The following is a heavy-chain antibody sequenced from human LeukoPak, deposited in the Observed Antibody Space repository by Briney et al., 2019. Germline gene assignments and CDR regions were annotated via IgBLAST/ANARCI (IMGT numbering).Heavy chain of an antibody. D-gene: IGHD6-13*01. J-gene: IGHJ6*02. CDR3: ARSRYSSSWYMGNYYYGMDV. V-gene: IGHV4-59*01. CDR2: IYYSGST. CDR1: GGSISSYY. Sequence: SETLSLTCTVSGGSISSYYWSWIRQPPGKGLDLIGYIYYSGSTNYNPSPKRRATISVDTSKSQFSLELSSVTAADTAVYYCARSRYSSSWYMGNYYYGMDVWGQGTTVTVSS.